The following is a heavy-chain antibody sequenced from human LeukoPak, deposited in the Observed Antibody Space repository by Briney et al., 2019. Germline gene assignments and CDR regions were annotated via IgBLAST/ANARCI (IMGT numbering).Heavy chain of an antibody. J-gene: IGHJ4*02. CDR2: IKSKTDGGTT. V-gene: IGHV3-15*01. CDR3: TTESPHSDY. CDR1: GFTFSNAY. Sequence: GGSLRLSCTASGFTFSNAYMSWVRQAPGKGLEWVGRIKSKTDGGTTDYVAPVKGRFTISRDDSKDTLYLQMNSLKTEDTAVYYCTTESPHSDYWGQGTLVTVSS.